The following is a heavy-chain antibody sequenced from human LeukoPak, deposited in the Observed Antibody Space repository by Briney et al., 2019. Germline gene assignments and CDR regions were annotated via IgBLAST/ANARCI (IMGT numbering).Heavy chain of an antibody. J-gene: IGHJ4*02. CDR1: GFTFRNYW. CDR2: IKGDGSEK. CDR3: ARDGGWSFGY. Sequence: GGSLRLSCAASGFTFRNYWMKWVRQAPGKGLEWVAEIKGDGSEKSYVDAVRGRFTISRDNAKNSLYLQMNSLRAEDTAVYYCARDGGWSFGYWGQGTLVTVSP. D-gene: IGHD6-19*01. V-gene: IGHV3-7*01.